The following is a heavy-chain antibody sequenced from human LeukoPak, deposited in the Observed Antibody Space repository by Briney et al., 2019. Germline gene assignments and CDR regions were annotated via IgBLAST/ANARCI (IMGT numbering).Heavy chain of an antibody. J-gene: IGHJ5*02. Sequence: ASVKVSCKASGYTFTSYGINSVRQAPGQGLEWMGWISPYNGNTKYAEKIQRRVTITTDTSTSTAYMELRSLSSDDTAVYYCARDQRGYGDSSGASKWIDPWGQGTLVTVSS. V-gene: IGHV1-18*01. D-gene: IGHD4-17*01. CDR3: ARDQRGYGDSSGASKWIDP. CDR1: GYTFTSYG. CDR2: ISPYNGNT.